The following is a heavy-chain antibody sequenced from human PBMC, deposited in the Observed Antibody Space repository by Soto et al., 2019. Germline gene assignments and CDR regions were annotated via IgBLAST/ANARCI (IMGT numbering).Heavy chain of an antibody. CDR3: ARRSLLWDYVDS. CDR1: GYTFSTYA. CDR2: ISVGNGNT. D-gene: IGHD3-10*01. V-gene: IGHV1-3*01. J-gene: IGHJ4*02. Sequence: QVLLVQSGAEVKKPGASVKISCETSGYTFSTYAMNWVRQVPGQRLEWMGWISVGNGNTRYSQNFQGRVTFSRDTSANTVYMEVNSLRYEDTAVYYCARRSLLWDYVDSWGQGTLVTVSS.